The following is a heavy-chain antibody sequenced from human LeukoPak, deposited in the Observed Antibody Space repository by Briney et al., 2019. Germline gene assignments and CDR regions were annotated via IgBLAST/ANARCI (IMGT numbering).Heavy chain of an antibody. J-gene: IGHJ3*02. V-gene: IGHV1-46*01. Sequence: GASVKVSCKASGYTFTSYYMHWVRQAPGQGLEWMGIINPSDGSTSYAQKFQGRVTMTRDTSTSTVYMELSSLRSEDTAVYYCARAQCSSTSCYRAFDIWGQGTMVTVSS. CDR1: GYTFTSYY. CDR3: ARAQCSSTSCYRAFDI. D-gene: IGHD2-2*01. CDR2: INPSDGST.